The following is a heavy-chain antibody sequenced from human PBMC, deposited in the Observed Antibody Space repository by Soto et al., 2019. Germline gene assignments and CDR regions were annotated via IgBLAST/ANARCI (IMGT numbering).Heavy chain of an antibody. V-gene: IGHV3-30*18. CDR1: GFTFSSYG. D-gene: IGHD3-16*01. Sequence: QVQLVESGGGVVQPGRSLRLSCAASGFTFSSYGMHWVRQAPGKGLEWVAVISYDGSNKYYADSVKGRFTISRDNSKNTLYMQRNSLRAEDTGVYYCAKDGGSNWFDPWGQGTLVTVSS. CDR2: ISYDGSNK. J-gene: IGHJ5*02. CDR3: AKDGGSNWFDP.